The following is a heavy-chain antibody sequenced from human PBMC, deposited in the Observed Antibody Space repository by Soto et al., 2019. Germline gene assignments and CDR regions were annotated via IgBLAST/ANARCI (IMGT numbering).Heavy chain of an antibody. D-gene: IGHD1-7*01. CDR2: INHRGSS. V-gene: IGHV4-34*01. CDR3: ARSDNRNSLYGVDV. Sequence: ETLSLTFAVNGGWFSGYYWSWIRQSPGKGLGWIGEINHRGSSDYNPSLKSPVTLSIDASMNHVTLELTSVTAADTAVYYCARSDNRNSLYGVDVWGQGTAVTVSS. J-gene: IGHJ6*02. CDR1: GGWFSGYY.